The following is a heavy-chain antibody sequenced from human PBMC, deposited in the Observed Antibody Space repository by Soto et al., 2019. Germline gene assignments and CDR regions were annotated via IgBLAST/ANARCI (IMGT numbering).Heavy chain of an antibody. J-gene: IGHJ6*02. V-gene: IGHV3-13*01. CDR2: IGTAGDT. Sequence: VGSLRLSCAASGFTFSSYGMHWVRQATGKGLEWVSAIGTAGDTYYPGSVKGRFTISRENAKNSLYLQMNSLRAEDTAVYYCAREFRDSYYYYGLDVWGQGTTVTVSS. CDR1: GFTFSSYG. CDR3: AREFRDSYYYYGLDV.